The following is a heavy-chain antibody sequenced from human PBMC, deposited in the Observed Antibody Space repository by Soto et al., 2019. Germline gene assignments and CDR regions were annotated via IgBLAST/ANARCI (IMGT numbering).Heavy chain of an antibody. CDR3: ARGTHYGGTTFIDY. V-gene: IGHV3-30-3*01. CDR2: ISYDGSNK. D-gene: IGHD4-17*01. J-gene: IGHJ4*02. Sequence: PGGSLRLSCAASGFTFSSYAMHWVRQAPGKGLEWVAVISYDGSNKYYADSVKGRFTISRDNSKNTLYLQMNSMRAEYTAVYYCARGTHYGGTTFIDYWGQGTLVTVSS. CDR1: GFTFSSYA.